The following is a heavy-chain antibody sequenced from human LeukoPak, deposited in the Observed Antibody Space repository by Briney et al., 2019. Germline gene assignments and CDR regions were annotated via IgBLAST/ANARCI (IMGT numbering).Heavy chain of an antibody. CDR3: ARDTRGYSYGDIDY. J-gene: IGHJ4*02. V-gene: IGHV3-23*01. Sequence: GGSLRLSCAASGFTFSSYAMSWVRQAPGKGLEWVSAISGSGGSTYYADSVKGRFTISRDNSKNTLYLQMNSLRAEDTAVYYCARDTRGYSYGDIDYWGQGTLVTVSS. D-gene: IGHD5-18*01. CDR2: ISGSGGST. CDR1: GFTFSSYA.